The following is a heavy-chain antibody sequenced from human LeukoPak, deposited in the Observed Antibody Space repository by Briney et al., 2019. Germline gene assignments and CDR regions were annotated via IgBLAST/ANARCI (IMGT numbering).Heavy chain of an antibody. J-gene: IGHJ4*02. Sequence: GASVKVSCKASGYTFTSYAMHWVRQAPGQRLEWMGWINAGNGNTKYSQKFQGRVTITRDTSASTAHMELSSLRSEDTAVYYCARETPGAGHFDYWGQGSLVTVSS. CDR3: ARETPGAGHFDY. D-gene: IGHD7-27*01. CDR2: INAGNGNT. V-gene: IGHV1-3*01. CDR1: GYTFTSYA.